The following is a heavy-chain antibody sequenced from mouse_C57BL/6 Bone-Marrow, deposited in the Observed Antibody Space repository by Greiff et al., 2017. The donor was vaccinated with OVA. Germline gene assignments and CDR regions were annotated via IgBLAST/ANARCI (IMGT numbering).Heavy chain of an antibody. Sequence: EVQLVESGPGLAKPSQTLSLTCSVTGYSITSDYWNWIRKFPGNKLEYMGYISYSGSTYYNPSLKSRISITRDTSKNQYYLQLNSVTTEDTATYYCAKSGIYDGYPWYFDVWGTGTTVTVSS. CDR2: ISYSGST. CDR1: GYSITSDY. D-gene: IGHD2-3*01. V-gene: IGHV3-8*01. J-gene: IGHJ1*03. CDR3: AKSGIYDGYPWYFDV.